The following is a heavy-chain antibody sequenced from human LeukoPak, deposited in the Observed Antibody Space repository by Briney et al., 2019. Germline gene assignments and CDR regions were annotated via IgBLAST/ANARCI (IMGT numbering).Heavy chain of an antibody. Sequence: SETLSLTCTVSGVSISSYYWSWIRQPPGKGLEWIGYIHYSGSTNYNPSLKSRVTISVDTSKNQFSLKLSSVTAADTAVYYCARPRYSSGWYWFDPWGQGTLVTVSS. CDR1: GVSISSYY. CDR3: ARPRYSSGWYWFDP. CDR2: IHYSGST. V-gene: IGHV4-59*08. J-gene: IGHJ5*02. D-gene: IGHD6-19*01.